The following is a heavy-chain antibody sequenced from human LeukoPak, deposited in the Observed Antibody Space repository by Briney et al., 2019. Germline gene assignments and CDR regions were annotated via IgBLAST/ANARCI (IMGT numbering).Heavy chain of an antibody. CDR3: GRPLGCFSSGCPYDAFDI. CDR2: IYHGGSS. CDR1: GGSISSSTYY. J-gene: IGHJ3*02. D-gene: IGHD2-2*01. V-gene: IGHV4-39*01. Sequence: PSETLSLTCTVSGGSISSSTYYWGWIRQPPGKGLEWIGNIYHGGSSYSNPSLKSRLTISVDTSKNQFSLKLSSVTAADTAVYYWGRPLGCFSSGCPYDAFDIWGHGTMVTVSS.